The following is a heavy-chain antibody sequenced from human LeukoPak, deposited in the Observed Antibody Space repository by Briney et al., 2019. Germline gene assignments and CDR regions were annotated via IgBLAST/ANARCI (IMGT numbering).Heavy chain of an antibody. J-gene: IGHJ4*02. V-gene: IGHV4-39*01. CDR2: IYYSGST. CDR3: ARLSGYDILTGDFFDY. Sequence: SETLSLTCTVSGGSISSSSDYWAWIRQSPGKGLEWIGSIYYSGSTSYSPSLKSRVTISVDTSKDQFSLKLSSVTAADTAVYYCARLSGYDILTGDFFDYWGQGTLVTVSS. D-gene: IGHD3-9*01. CDR1: GGSISSSSDY.